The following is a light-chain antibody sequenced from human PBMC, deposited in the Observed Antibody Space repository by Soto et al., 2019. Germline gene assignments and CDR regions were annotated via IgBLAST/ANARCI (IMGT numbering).Light chain of an antibody. Sequence: QSVLTQLPSASGTPGQRVTISCSGSSSNIGSNTVNWYQQLPGAAPKLLIYSDNHRPSGVPDRFSASKSGTSASLAISGLQSEDEADYCCAAWDDSLNGVVFGGGTKLTVL. J-gene: IGLJ2*01. CDR2: SDN. V-gene: IGLV1-44*01. CDR1: SSNIGSNT. CDR3: AAWDDSLNGVV.